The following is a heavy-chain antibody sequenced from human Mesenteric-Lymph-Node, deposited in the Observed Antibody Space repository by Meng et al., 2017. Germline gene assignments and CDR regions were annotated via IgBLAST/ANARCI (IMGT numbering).Heavy chain of an antibody. CDR1: GYTFTGCY. CDR3: ASWATYYYYGMDV. CDR2: IIPIFGTA. D-gene: IGHD5-12*01. J-gene: IGHJ6*02. Sequence: SVKVSCKASGYTFTGCYMHWVRQAPGQGLERMGGIIPIFGTANYAQKFQGRVTITADESTSTAYMELSSLRSEDTAVYYCASWATYYYYGMDVWGQGTRVTVSS. V-gene: IGHV1-69*13.